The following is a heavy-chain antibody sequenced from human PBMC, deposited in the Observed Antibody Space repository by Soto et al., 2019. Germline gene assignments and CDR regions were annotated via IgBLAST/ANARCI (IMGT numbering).Heavy chain of an antibody. D-gene: IGHD6-19*01. J-gene: IGHJ4*02. V-gene: IGHV3-23*01. Sequence: GGSLRLSCAASGLAFDNYAMSWVRQTPGKGLEWVSAISKSGDAAYYADSVKGRFTISRDNSKNTLYLHLNSLTAEGTAVFYCAASSSGLTHFYDYWGQGTLVTVSS. CDR3: AASSSGLTHFYDY. CDR2: ISKSGDAA. CDR1: GLAFDNYA.